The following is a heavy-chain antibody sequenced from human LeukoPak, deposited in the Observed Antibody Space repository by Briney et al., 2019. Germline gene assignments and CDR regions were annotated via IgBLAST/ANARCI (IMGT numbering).Heavy chain of an antibody. CDR3: SIPTYYYDTPTYHFDF. J-gene: IGHJ4*02. D-gene: IGHD3-22*01. CDR2: INPSGGTT. CDR1: GYTFTKYY. Sequence: ASVKVSFKTSGYTFTKYYIQWVRQAPGRGLEWVGIINPSGGTTKYAQKFQGRVTVTSDTSTSTVYLELSGLTSEDSAVYYCSIPTYYYDTPTYHFDFWGQGTLVSVSS. V-gene: IGHV1-46*01.